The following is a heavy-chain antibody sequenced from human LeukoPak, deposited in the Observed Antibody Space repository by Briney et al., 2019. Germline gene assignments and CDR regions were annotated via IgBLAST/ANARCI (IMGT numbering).Heavy chain of an antibody. D-gene: IGHD6-13*01. J-gene: IGHJ4*02. CDR1: GGSISSGDYY. CDR2: IYYSGST. V-gene: IGHV4-30-4*08. CDR3: ARLRRSSSLIDY. Sequence: SEILSLTCTVSGGSISSGDYYWSWIRQPPGKGLEWIGYIYYSGSTYYNPSLKSRVTISVDTSKNQFSLKLSSVTAADTAVYYCARLRRSSSLIDYWGQGTLVTVSS.